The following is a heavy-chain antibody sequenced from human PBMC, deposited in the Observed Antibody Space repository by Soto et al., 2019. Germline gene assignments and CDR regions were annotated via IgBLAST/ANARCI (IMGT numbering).Heavy chain of an antibody. D-gene: IGHD1-1*01. CDR2: ISAHNGNT. J-gene: IGHJ4*02. V-gene: IGHV1-18*01. CDR1: GYTFTSYG. CDR3: ARGRYGDY. Sequence: QVHLVQSGAEVKKPGAPVKVSCKGSGYTFTSYGTTWVRQAPGQGLEWMGWISAHNGNTDYAQKLQGRVTVTRDTSPSTAYMELRSLRSDDTAVYYCARGRYGDYWGQGALVTVSS.